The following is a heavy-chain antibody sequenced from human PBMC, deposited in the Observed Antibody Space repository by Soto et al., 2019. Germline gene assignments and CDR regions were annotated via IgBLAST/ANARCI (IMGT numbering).Heavy chain of an antibody. CDR2: IIPILGIA. D-gene: IGHD2-21*02. J-gene: IGHJ5*02. CDR1: GGTFSSYT. V-gene: IGHV1-69*02. Sequence: QVQLVQSGAEVKKPGSSVKVSCKASGGTFSSYTISWVRQAPGQGLEWMGRIIPILGIANYAQRFQGRVTITADKSTSTAYMELSGLRSEDTAVYYCASVHCGGDCYAYNWFDPWGQGTLVTVSS. CDR3: ASVHCGGDCYAYNWFDP.